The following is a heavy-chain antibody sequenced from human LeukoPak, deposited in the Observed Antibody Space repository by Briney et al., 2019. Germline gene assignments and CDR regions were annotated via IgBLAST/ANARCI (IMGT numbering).Heavy chain of an antibody. V-gene: IGHV4-59*01. D-gene: IGHD1-1*01. CDR3: ARYTGEETQNYYYYYMDV. J-gene: IGHJ6*03. Sequence: SGTLSLTCTISGGSISSYYWSWIRQPPGKGLEWIGYIYYSGSTNYNPSLKRRGTISVDTSKNQSSLNLSSVTAADTAVYYCARYTGEETQNYYYYYMDVWGKGTTVTVS. CDR2: IYYSGST. CDR1: GGSISSYY.